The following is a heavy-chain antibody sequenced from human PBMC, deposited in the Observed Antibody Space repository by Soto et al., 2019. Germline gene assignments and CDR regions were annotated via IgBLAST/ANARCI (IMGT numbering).Heavy chain of an antibody. Sequence: GASVKVSCKASGYTFTGYYMHWVRQAPGQGLEWMGIINPSGGSTSYAQKFQGRVTMTRDTSTSTVYMELSSLRSEDTAVYYCARGVGFIAAAGTKENIVDYWGQGTLVTVSS. CDR1: GYTFTGYY. CDR2: INPSGGST. V-gene: IGHV1-46*01. CDR3: ARGVGFIAAAGTKENIVDY. D-gene: IGHD6-13*01. J-gene: IGHJ4*02.